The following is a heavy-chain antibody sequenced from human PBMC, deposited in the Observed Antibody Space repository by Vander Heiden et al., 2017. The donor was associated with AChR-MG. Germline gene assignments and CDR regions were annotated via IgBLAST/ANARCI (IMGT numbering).Heavy chain of an antibody. CDR2: ISAYNGNT. V-gene: IGHV1-18*01. J-gene: IGHJ6*03. Sequence: QVQLVQSGAEVKKPGASVKVSCKASDYTFTSYGISWVRQAPGQGLEWMGWISAYNGNTDYAEKLQGRVTMTTDTSTSTAYMELRSLRSDDTAVYYCARSIAASPAPHYYMDVWGKGTTVTVSS. D-gene: IGHD6-6*01. CDR3: ARSIAASPAPHYYMDV. CDR1: DYTFTSYG.